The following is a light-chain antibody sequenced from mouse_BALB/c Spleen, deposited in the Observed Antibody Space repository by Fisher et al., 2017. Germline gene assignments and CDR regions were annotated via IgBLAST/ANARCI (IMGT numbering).Light chain of an antibody. V-gene: IGKV4-74*01. CDR2: STS. CDR3: HQRSSYPT. CDR1: SSVSSSY. Sequence: IVITQSPAIMSASLGERVTMTCTASSSVSSSYLHWYQQKPGSSPKLWIYSTSNLASGVPARFSGSGSGTSYSLTISSMEAEDAATYYCHQRSSYPTFGAGTKLELK. J-gene: IGKJ5*01.